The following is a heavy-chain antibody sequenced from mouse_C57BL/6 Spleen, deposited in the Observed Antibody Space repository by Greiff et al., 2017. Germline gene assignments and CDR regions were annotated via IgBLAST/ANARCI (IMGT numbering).Heavy chain of an antibody. V-gene: IGHV1-62-2*01. CDR2: VYPGSGSI. D-gene: IGHD2-5*01. CDR1: GYTFTEYT. CDR3: ARHEVGPSNYVGFDY. J-gene: IGHJ2*01. Sequence: QVQLQQSGAELVKPGASVKLSCKASGYTFTEYTIHWVKQRSGQGLEWIGWVYPGSGSIKYNEKFKDKATLTADKSSSTVYMELSRLTSEDSAVYVCARHEVGPSNYVGFDYWGQGTTLTVSS.